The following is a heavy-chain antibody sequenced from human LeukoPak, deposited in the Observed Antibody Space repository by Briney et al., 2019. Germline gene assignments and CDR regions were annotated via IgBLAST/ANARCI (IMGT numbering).Heavy chain of an antibody. D-gene: IGHD6-13*01. V-gene: IGHV1-69*06. CDR1: GGTFSTFG. J-gene: IGHJ6*03. CDR2: IIPIFGTA. CDR3: ASSGNSSSGGYYYYYMDV. Sequence: SVKVSCKASGGTFSTFGISWVRQAPGQGLEWMGGIIPIFGTANYAQKFQGRVTITADKSTSTAYMELSSLRSEDTAVYYCASSGNSSSGGYYYYYMDVWGKGTTVTVSS.